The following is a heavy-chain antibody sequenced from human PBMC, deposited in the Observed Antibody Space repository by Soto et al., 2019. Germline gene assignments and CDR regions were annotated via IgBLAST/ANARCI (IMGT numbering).Heavy chain of an antibody. V-gene: IGHV4-31*03. CDR2: IYYSGNT. CDR1: GGSISSSGYY. CDR3: AGVRCGSTSCLRLDD. Sequence: SETLSLTCTVSGGSISSSGYYWSWFRQHPGKGLEWIGYIYYSGNTHYNPSLRSRVIMSLITSKNQFSLKLNSVSAADTAVYYCAGVRCGSTSCLRLDDWGQGTLVTVSS. D-gene: IGHD2-2*01. J-gene: IGHJ4*02.